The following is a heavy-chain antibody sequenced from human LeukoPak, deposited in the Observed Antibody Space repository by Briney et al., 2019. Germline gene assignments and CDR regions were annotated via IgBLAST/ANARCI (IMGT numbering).Heavy chain of an antibody. CDR1: GFTFDDYG. CDR2: INWNGGST. J-gene: IGHJ6*02. D-gene: IGHD1-26*01. V-gene: IGHV3-20*04. CDR3: ARDGLSGSYLIGKSFGYYYGMDV. Sequence: GGSLRLSCAASGFTFDDYGMSWVRQAPGKGLEWVSGINWNGGSTGYADPVKGRFTISRDNAKNSLYLQMNSLRAEDTALYYCARDGLSGSYLIGKSFGYYYGMDVWGQGTTVTVSS.